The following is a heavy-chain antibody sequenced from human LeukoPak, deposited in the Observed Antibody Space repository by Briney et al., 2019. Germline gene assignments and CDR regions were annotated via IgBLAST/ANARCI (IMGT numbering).Heavy chain of an antibody. CDR2: ISSSSSYI. V-gene: IGHV3-21*01. CDR3: ARDRLGWRWLQS. D-gene: IGHD5-24*01. CDR1: GFTFSSYS. Sequence: GGSLRLSCAASGFTFSSYSMNWVRQAPGKGPEWVSSISSSSSYIYYADSVKGRFTISRDNAKNSLYLQMNSLRAEDTAVYYCARDRLGWRWLQSWGQGTLVTVSS. J-gene: IGHJ5*02.